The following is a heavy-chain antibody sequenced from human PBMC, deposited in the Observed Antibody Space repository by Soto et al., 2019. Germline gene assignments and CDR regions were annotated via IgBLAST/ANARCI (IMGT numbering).Heavy chain of an antibody. J-gene: IGHJ1*01. CDR2: TSGSGGST. CDR1: GFTFSTYA. CDR3: ASEPGIAVSNSAGYFQF. V-gene: IGHV3-23*01. Sequence: EVQLLESGGGLVQPGGSLRLSCAASGFTFSTYAMSWVHQAPGKGLEWVSGTSGSGGSTHYADSVKGRFTISRDNSKNILFLQMNSLRVDDTAEYFCASEPGIAVSNSAGYFQFWGQGTLVTVSS. D-gene: IGHD6-19*01.